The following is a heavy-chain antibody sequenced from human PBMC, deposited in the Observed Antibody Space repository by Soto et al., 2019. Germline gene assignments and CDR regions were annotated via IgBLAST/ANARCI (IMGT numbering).Heavy chain of an antibody. CDR3: GRDDYGIFPY. J-gene: IGHJ4*02. CDR1: GYSISAYY. V-gene: IGHV1-2*02. CDR2: IDPKNGGT. D-gene: IGHD3-10*01. Sequence: QVQLVQSGTEVKKPGASVKVSCQASGYSISAYYIHWVRKAPGQGLEWMGCIDPKNGGTVSAQKFQGRLTMTRDTSISTVYMALSGLTSDDTALYYCGRDDYGIFPYWGQGSLVTVSS.